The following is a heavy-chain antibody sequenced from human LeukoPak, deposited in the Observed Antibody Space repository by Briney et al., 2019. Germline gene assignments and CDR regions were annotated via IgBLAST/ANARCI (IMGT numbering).Heavy chain of an antibody. Sequence: GGSLRLSCAASGFTFSNAWLNWVRQAPGMGLVWVSRISGDGSTTSYADSVKGRFTISRDNAKNTLYLQMNSLRAEDTAVYYCARLDILTGNYYYFNFWGQGTLVTVSS. CDR2: ISGDGSTT. CDR3: ARLDILTGNYYYFNF. D-gene: IGHD3-9*01. J-gene: IGHJ4*02. V-gene: IGHV3-74*01. CDR1: GFTFSNAW.